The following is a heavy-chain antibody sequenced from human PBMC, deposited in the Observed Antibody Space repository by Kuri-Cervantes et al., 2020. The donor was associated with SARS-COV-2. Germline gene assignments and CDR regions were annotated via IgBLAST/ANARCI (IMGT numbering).Heavy chain of an antibody. CDR2: IWYDGRNK. CDR3: AKVRAPGDQLILSSPLDY. D-gene: IGHD1-1*01. V-gene: IGHV3-33*06. CDR1: GFTYNNYG. J-gene: IGHJ4*02. Sequence: GESLKISCAASGFTYNNYGMHWVRQAPGKGLEWVAVIWYDGRNKYYADSVKGRFTISRDNSKNTLYLQMNSLRVEDTAVYYCAKVRAPGDQLILSSPLDYWAREPWSPSPQ.